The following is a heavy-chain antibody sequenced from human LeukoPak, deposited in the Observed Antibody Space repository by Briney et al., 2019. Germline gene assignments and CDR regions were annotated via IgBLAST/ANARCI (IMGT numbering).Heavy chain of an antibody. J-gene: IGHJ4*02. Sequence: GSLSLSCAASGLTLSDELVTSVRQAAGHRGKWVANIKQDGRPKSYVDSVKGRFAISRDNAKNSLYLQMNSLRVEDTAVYYCARVWVTTRPDYWGQGTLVTVSS. D-gene: IGHD4-17*01. CDR3: ARVWVTTRPDY. V-gene: IGHV3-7*03. CDR1: GLTLSDEL. CDR2: IKQDGRPK.